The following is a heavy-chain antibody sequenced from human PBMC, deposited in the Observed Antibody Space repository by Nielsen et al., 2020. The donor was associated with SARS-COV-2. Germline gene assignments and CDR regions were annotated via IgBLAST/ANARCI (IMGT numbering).Heavy chain of an antibody. CDR1: GYTFTSYG. CDR3: ARGLTQWLLDY. V-gene: IGHV1-3*01. CDR2: INAGNGNT. J-gene: IGHJ4*02. D-gene: IGHD3-22*01. Sequence: ASVKVSCKASGYTFTSYGISWVRQAPGQRLEWMGWINAGNGNTKYSQKFQGRVTITRDTSASTAYMELSSLRSEDTAVYYCARGLTQWLLDYWGQGTLVTVSS.